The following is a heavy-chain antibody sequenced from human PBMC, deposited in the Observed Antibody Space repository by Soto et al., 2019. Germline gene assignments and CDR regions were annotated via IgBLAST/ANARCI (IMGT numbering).Heavy chain of an antibody. J-gene: IGHJ4*02. CDR3: AREGSYSAYNFAHGIQLWSFDF. Sequence: SLTCTVSGGSINTFYWSWVRQPAGKGLGWIGRIFSSGSTSFNPSLESRVAMSVDTSKNHFSLNLSSVTAADMAVYYCAREGSYSAYNFAHGIQLWSFDFWGQGALVTVSS. CDR2: IFSSGST. CDR1: GGSINTFY. V-gene: IGHV4-4*07. D-gene: IGHD5-12*01.